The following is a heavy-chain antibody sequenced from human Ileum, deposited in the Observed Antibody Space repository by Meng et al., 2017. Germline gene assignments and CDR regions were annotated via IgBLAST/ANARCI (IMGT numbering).Heavy chain of an antibody. D-gene: IGHD3-16*01. Sequence: GGSLRLSCKGSGYKFTSYWIAWVRQMPGKGLEWMGIIYPGDYDTKYSPSFQGQVTISVDRSTNTAYLQWSSLKASDTAMYYCARGDYSYANADYWGQGTLVTVSS. CDR2: IYPGDYDT. J-gene: IGHJ4*02. V-gene: IGHV5-51*01. CDR3: ARGDYSYANADY. CDR1: GYKFTSYW.